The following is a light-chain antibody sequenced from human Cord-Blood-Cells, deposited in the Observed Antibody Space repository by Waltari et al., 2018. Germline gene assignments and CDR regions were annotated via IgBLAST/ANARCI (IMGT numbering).Light chain of an antibody. CDR2: AAS. J-gene: IGKJ4*01. V-gene: IGKV1-39*01. CDR3: QQSYSTPLT. Sequence: DTQMTQSPTSRSASVGDRVPITCRASQSIRSYLNWYQQKPGKAPKLLIYAASILQSGVPSRFSGSGSGTDFTLTISSLQPEDFATYYCQQSYSTPLTFGGGTKVEIK. CDR1: QSIRSY.